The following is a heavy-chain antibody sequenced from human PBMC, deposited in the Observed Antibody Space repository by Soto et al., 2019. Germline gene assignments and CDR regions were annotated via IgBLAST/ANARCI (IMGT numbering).Heavy chain of an antibody. V-gene: IGHV4-4*07. CDR2: IYSSGTT. J-gene: IGHJ5*02. CDR3: VRDVGGSGWFAP. Sequence: FLTCTVSGISIDNYYCSWIRQSAGKGLEWIGRIYSSGTTNYNPSLKSRVTMSVDMSKSQFSLNVRSVTAADTAVYYCVRDVGGSGWFAPWGQGTLVTVSS. CDR1: GISIDNYY.